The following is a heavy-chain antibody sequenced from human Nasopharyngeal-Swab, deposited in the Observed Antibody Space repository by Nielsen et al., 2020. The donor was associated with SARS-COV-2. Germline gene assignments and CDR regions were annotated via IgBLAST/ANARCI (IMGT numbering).Heavy chain of an antibody. D-gene: IGHD1-26*01. V-gene: IGHV3-64D*08. J-gene: IGHJ4*02. Sequence: GGSLRLSCSASGFTFSSYAMHWVRQAPGKGLEYVSAISSNGGSTYYADSVKGRFTISRDNSKNTLYLQMSSLRAEDTAVYYCMKAVGSYMYYFDYWGQGTLVTVSS. CDR2: ISSNGGST. CDR3: MKAVGSYMYYFDY. CDR1: GFTFSSYA.